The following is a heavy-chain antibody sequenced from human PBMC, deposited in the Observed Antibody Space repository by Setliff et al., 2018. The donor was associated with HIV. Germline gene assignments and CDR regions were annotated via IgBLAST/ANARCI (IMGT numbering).Heavy chain of an antibody. CDR3: ANLWEVGA. D-gene: IGHD1-26*01. Sequence: GESLKISCAASGFTSSNYWMDWVRQAPGKGLEWVATIKQDGGEIYYVDSVKGRFTISRDNARTSLYLEMSSLRAEDTAVYLCANLWEVGAWGQGTLVTVSS. J-gene: IGHJ5*02. V-gene: IGHV3-7*03. CDR1: GFTSSNYW. CDR2: IKQDGGEI.